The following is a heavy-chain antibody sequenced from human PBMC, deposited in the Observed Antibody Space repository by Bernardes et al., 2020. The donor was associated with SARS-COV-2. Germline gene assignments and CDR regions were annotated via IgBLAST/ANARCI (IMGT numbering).Heavy chain of an antibody. CDR1: GFTFGNYA. J-gene: IGHJ4*02. CDR3: AKERIAYLPED. Sequence: GGSLRLSCAASGFTFGNYAMNWVRQAPGKGLECVSVITYNGVGRYYAESVRGRFTISRDNSKNTLYLQMNSLKVEDTGKYYCAKERIAYLPEDWGQGTLFAVAS. CDR2: ITYNGVGR. V-gene: IGHV3-23*01. D-gene: IGHD3-16*01.